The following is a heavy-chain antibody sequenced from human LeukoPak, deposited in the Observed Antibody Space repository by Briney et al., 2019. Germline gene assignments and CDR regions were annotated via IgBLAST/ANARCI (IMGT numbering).Heavy chain of an antibody. Sequence: AETLSLTCAVYGGSFSGYYWSWIRQPPGKGLEGLGEINHSGVTNYNPSLKSRVNISVDTSKNQFSLKVRSVTAADTAVYYCARGIIRGVPVIGNWGQGTLVTVSS. CDR3: ARGIIRGVPVIGN. J-gene: IGHJ4*02. CDR1: GGSFSGYY. D-gene: IGHD3-10*01. V-gene: IGHV4-34*01. CDR2: INHSGVT.